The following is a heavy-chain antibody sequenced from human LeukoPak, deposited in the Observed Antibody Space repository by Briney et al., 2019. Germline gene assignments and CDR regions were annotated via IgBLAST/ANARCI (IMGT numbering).Heavy chain of an antibody. Sequence: PGGSLRLSCAASGFKFGDYFMSWVRQAPGKALEWVSAIRGSSGSTFSADSVKGRFTISRDNSKNTVYLQMKSLRVEDTAVYYCATVRAPVTADHWGQGALVTVSS. J-gene: IGHJ4*02. CDR1: GFKFGDYF. CDR2: IRGSSGST. CDR3: ATVRAPVTADH. V-gene: IGHV3-23*01. D-gene: IGHD2-21*02.